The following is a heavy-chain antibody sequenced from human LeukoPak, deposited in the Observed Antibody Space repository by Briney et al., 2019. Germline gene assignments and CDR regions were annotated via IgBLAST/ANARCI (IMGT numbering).Heavy chain of an antibody. J-gene: IGHJ4*02. Sequence: GGSLRLSCAATEISFSTSGMHWVRQAPGKGLAWVAFIGHEGTNNYYTDSVKGRFTISRDNSKNTLYLQMNSLRAEDTAVYYCAKDGQWTFDYWGQGTLVTVSS. CDR3: AKDGQWTFDY. D-gene: IGHD3/OR15-3a*01. CDR1: EISFSTSG. V-gene: IGHV3-30*02. CDR2: IGHEGTNN.